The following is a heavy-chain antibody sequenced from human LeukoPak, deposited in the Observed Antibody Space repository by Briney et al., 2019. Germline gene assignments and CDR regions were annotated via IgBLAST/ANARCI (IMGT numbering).Heavy chain of an antibody. D-gene: IGHD3-3*01. Sequence: GGSLRLSCTASGFTFNNYAMNWVRQAPGKGLEWLSGISGNGGQTYYADSVKGRFTISRDNSENTLFLQMNSLGAADTAVFYCARDQYDTWSRRGNFDSWGQGTLVIVSS. CDR1: GFTFNNYA. CDR2: ISGNGGQT. J-gene: IGHJ4*02. V-gene: IGHV3-23*01. CDR3: ARDQYDTWSRRGNFDS.